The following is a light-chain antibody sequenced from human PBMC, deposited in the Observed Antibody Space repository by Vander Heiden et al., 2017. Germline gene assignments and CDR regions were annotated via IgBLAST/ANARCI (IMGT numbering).Light chain of an antibody. CDR1: QSIRNNY. CDR3: QQFVASPLT. Sequence: EIVLTQSPGTLSLSQGERATLSCRASQSIRNNYLAWYQQRPGQAPRLLIYGASSRATGIPDRFSGSGSGTDFTLTISRLEPEDFAVYYCQQFVASPLTFGPGTKVDI. J-gene: IGKJ3*01. V-gene: IGKV3-20*01. CDR2: GAS.